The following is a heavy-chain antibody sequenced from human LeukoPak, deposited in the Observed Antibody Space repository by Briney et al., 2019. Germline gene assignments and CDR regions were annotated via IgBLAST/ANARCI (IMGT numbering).Heavy chain of an antibody. CDR1: GFTFSSYA. D-gene: IGHD6-19*01. J-gene: IGHJ4*02. Sequence: GGSRRLSCAASGFTFSSYAMSWVRQAPGKGLEWVSAISGSGGSTYYADSVRGRFAISRDNSKNTLYLQMNSLRAEDTAVYYCAKDVWRSGWSPGVYWGQGTLVTVSS. V-gene: IGHV3-23*01. CDR3: AKDVWRSGWSPGVY. CDR2: ISGSGGST.